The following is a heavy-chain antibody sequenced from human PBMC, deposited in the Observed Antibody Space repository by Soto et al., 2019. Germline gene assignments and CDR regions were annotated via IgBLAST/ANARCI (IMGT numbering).Heavy chain of an antibody. CDR1: GHAISSYF. Sequence: SQTLSLTFSVSGHAISSYFWSCIRQSPGKGLEWIGYISDSGIARYNPSLNRRATMSADTSKRQVSLKLISVTAADAAVYYCARNGGWPPNASEYFQHWGQGTVVTVSS. CDR2: ISDSGIA. J-gene: IGHJ1*01. D-gene: IGHD6-19*01. CDR3: ARNGGWPPNASEYFQH. V-gene: IGHV4-59*01.